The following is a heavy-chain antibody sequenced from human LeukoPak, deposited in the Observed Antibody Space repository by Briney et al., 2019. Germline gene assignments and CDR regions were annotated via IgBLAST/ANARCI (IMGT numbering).Heavy chain of an antibody. D-gene: IGHD4-17*01. CDR1: GFTFSDYY. CDR3: VSTLYGDRGAQDAFDI. Sequence: GGSLRLSCAASGFTFSDYYMSWIRQAPGKGLEWVSYISSSGSTIYYADSVKGRFTISRDNAKNSLYLQMNSLRAEDTAVYYCVSTLYGDRGAQDAFDIWGQGTMVTVSS. J-gene: IGHJ3*02. V-gene: IGHV3-11*01. CDR2: ISSSGSTI.